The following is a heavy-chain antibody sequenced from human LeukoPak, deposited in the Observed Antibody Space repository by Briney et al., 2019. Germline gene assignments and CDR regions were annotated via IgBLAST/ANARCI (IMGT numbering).Heavy chain of an antibody. D-gene: IGHD3-10*02. CDR2: IKEDGSEK. V-gene: IGHV3-7*01. CDR3: AELGITMIGGV. CDR1: GFSFSSYW. Sequence: GGSLRLSCAASGFSFSSYWMSWVRQAPGKGLEWVATIKEDGSEKYYVDSVKGRFTISRDNAKNSLYLQMNSLRAEDTAVYYCAELGITMIGGVWGKGTTVTISS. J-gene: IGHJ6*04.